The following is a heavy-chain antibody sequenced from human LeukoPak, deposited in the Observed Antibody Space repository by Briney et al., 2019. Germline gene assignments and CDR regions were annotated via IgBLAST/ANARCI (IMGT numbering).Heavy chain of an antibody. CDR3: ARQPPDTASFDY. J-gene: IGHJ4*02. CDR1: GGSISGYY. CDR2: IYYSGST. V-gene: IGHV4-59*01. D-gene: IGHD3-22*01. Sequence: ETLSLTCTVSGGSISGYYWSWIRQPPGKGLEWIGYIYYSGSTNYNPSLKSRVTISVDTSKNQVSLKLSSVTAADTAVYFCARQPPDTASFDYWGQGTLVTVSS.